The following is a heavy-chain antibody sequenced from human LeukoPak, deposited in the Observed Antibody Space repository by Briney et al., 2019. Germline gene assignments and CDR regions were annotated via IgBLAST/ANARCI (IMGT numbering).Heavy chain of an antibody. CDR3: ARDRPGRYCSTTSCYSASPFDP. CDR1: GYTFITYD. CDR2: IIPRFGTA. J-gene: IGHJ5*02. V-gene: IGHV1-69*13. D-gene: IGHD2-2*02. Sequence: SVKVSCKASGYTFITYDINWVRQAPGQGLEWMGGIIPRFGTANYAQKFQGRVTITADESTSTAYMELSSLRSEDTAVYYCARDRPGRYCSTTSCYSASPFDPWGQGTLSPSPQ.